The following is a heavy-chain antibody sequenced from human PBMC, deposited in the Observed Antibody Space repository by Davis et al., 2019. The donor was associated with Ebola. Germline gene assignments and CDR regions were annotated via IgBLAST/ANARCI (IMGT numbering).Heavy chain of an antibody. V-gene: IGHV2-5*02. CDR2: IYWDDDK. CDR1: GFSLSTRGVG. J-gene: IGHJ4*02. CDR3: AHSFSIPDSSGWYGLEYYFDY. D-gene: IGHD6-19*01. Sequence: SGPTLVKPTQTLTLTCTFSGFSLSTRGVGVGWIRQPPGKALEWLALIYWDDDKRYSPSLKSRLTITKDTSKNQVVLTMTNMDPVDTATYYCAHSFSIPDSSGWYGLEYYFDYWGQGTLVTVSS.